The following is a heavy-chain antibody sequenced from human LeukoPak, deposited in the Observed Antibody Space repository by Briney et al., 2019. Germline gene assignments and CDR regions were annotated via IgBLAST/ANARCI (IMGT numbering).Heavy chain of an antibody. CDR2: IIPIFGTA. V-gene: IGHV1-69*05. CDR1: GGTFSSYA. D-gene: IGHD1-7*01. Sequence: KVSCKASGGTFSSYAISWVRQAPGQGLEWMGRIIPIFGTANYAQKFQGRVTITTDESTSTAYMELSRLRSGDTAVYYCARNPPAYNWNYYFYFWGQGTLVTVSS. J-gene: IGHJ4*02. CDR3: ARNPPAYNWNYYFYF.